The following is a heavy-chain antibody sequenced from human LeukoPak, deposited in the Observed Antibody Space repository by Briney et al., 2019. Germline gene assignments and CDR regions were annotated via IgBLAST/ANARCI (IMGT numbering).Heavy chain of an antibody. Sequence: SETLSLTCAVYGGSFSGYYWSWIRQPPGKGLEWIGEINHNGSTNYNPSLKSRVTISVDTSKNQFSLKLSSVTAADTAVYYCARRAGSGPTFAYWGQGTLVTVSS. CDR3: ARRAGSGPTFAY. CDR2: INHNGST. CDR1: GGSFSGYY. V-gene: IGHV4-34*01. D-gene: IGHD3-10*01. J-gene: IGHJ4*02.